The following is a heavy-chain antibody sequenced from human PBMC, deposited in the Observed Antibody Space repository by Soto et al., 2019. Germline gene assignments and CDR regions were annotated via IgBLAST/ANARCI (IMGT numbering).Heavy chain of an antibody. V-gene: IGHV1-18*01. D-gene: IGHD4-17*01. CDR1: GYTSTSYG. CDR2: ISAYNGNT. Sequence: GASVKVSCKASGYTSTSYGISWVRQAPGQGLEWMRWISAYNGNTNYAQKLQGRVTMTTDTSTSTAYMELRSLRSDDTFVYYCARDWTTVTSNWFDPWGQGTLVTVSS. CDR3: ARDWTTVTSNWFDP. J-gene: IGHJ5*02.